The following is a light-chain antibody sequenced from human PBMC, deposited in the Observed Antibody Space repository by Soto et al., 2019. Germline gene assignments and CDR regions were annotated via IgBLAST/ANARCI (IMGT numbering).Light chain of an antibody. CDR3: QQSYSTPYT. CDR1: QTISSF. J-gene: IGKJ2*01. CDR2: ATS. Sequence: DIQMTQSPSFLSASLGDRVTITCRASQTISSFLYWYQQRPGKAPKLLIYATSNLHSGVPSRVSGAGSGTEFTLTITSLQPEDVATDYRQQSYSTPYTFGQGTKL. V-gene: IGKV1-39*01.